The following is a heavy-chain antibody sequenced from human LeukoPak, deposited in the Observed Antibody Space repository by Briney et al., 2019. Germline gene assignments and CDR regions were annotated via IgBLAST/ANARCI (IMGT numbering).Heavy chain of an antibody. D-gene: IGHD6-19*01. CDR1: GFTFSHHA. Sequence: ASVKASCKASGFTFSHHAMNWVRQAPGQRLEWMGWINAGNGKTKYSQKFQDRVTLTRDTSASTTYMELNSLRSEDTAIYYCARGVWSSHNKEYFFDYWGQGTLVTVSS. CDR2: INAGNGKT. J-gene: IGHJ4*02. V-gene: IGHV1-3*01. CDR3: ARGVWSSHNKEYFFDY.